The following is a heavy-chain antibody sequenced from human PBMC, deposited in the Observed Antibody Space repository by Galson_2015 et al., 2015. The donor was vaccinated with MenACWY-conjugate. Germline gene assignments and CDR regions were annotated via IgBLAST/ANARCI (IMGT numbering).Heavy chain of an antibody. CDR3: VKETGGSDFYMGPRAFDM. CDR1: EINFEDHG. Sequence: LRISRAGSEINFEDHGIHWGRQAPGKGLGWVSGLSWNNFIIAHADSVKGRFTVSIDNTKNSPLLQINSLREEDTASYYCVKETGGSDFYMGPRAFDMWGRGTLVIVPS. V-gene: IGHV3-9*01. CDR2: LSWNNFII. J-gene: IGHJ3*02. D-gene: IGHD2-21*02.